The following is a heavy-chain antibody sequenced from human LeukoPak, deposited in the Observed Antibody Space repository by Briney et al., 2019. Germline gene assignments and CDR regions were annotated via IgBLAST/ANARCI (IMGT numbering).Heavy chain of an antibody. V-gene: IGHV3-7*01. CDR1: GFIFSNYW. J-gene: IGHJ4*02. Sequence: GGSLRLSCEASGFIFSNYWMSWVGQAPGKGLEWVANIKQDGSVKNYVDSMEGRFIISRDNAKNLLYLQMNSLGAEDTAVYYCVRTSRSISSYYWGQGTQVTVSS. CDR3: VRTSRSISSYY. CDR2: IKQDGSVK. D-gene: IGHD3-3*02.